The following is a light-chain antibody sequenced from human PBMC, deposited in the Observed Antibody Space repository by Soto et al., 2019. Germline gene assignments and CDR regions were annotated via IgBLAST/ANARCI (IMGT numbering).Light chain of an antibody. Sequence: IQLTQSPSSLSASIGDRVTIACRASQGISNYLAWYQQKPGKAPKLLIYIASTLQGGVPSRFSGSGSGTDFSLTISSLQPEDVATYYCQYLNSFPLTFGGGTKVDIK. CDR3: QYLNSFPLT. V-gene: IGKV1-9*01. CDR1: QGISNY. CDR2: IAS. J-gene: IGKJ4*01.